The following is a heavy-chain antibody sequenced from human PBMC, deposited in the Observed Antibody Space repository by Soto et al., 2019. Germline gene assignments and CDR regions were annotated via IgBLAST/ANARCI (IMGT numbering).Heavy chain of an antibody. CDR3: ARGPGFYGYSGYELDY. CDR2: INAGNGNT. V-gene: IGHV1-3*01. Sequence: GASVKVSCKASGYTFTSYAMHWVRQAPGQRLEWMGWINAGNGNTKYSQKFQGRVTITRDTSASTAYMELSSLRSEDTAVYYCARGPGFYGYSGYELDYWGQGTLVTVSS. J-gene: IGHJ4*02. CDR1: GYTFTSYA. D-gene: IGHD5-12*01.